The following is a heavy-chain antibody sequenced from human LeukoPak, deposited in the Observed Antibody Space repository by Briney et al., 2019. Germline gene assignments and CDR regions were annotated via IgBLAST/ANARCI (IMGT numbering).Heavy chain of an antibody. CDR1: GGSFSSYY. D-gene: IGHD6-13*01. Sequence: SETLSLTCAVYGGSFSSYYWSWIRQPPGKGLEWIGYIYYSGSTNYNPSLKSRVTISVDTSKNQFSLKLSSVTAADTAVYYCARSKNRILAAHPWGQGTLVTVSS. CDR3: ARSKNRILAAHP. V-gene: IGHV4-59*01. CDR2: IYYSGST. J-gene: IGHJ5*02.